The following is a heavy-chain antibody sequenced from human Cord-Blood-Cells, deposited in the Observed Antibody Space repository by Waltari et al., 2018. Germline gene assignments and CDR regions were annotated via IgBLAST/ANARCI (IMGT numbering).Heavy chain of an antibody. CDR3: ATLFLRYSSSWVDY. CDR2: FDPEDGET. D-gene: IGHD6-13*01. J-gene: IGHJ4*02. CDR1: GNTLPALS. Sequence: QVQLVQPGAEVKKPGASVKVSCKVSGNTLPALSMHWVRQAPGKGLEWMGGFDPEDGETIYAQKFQGRVTMTEDTSTDTAYMELSSLRSEDTAVYYCATLFLRYSSSWVDYWGQGTPVTVSS. V-gene: IGHV1-24*01.